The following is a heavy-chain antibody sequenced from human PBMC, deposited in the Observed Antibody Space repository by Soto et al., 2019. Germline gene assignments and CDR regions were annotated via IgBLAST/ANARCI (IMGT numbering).Heavy chain of an antibody. J-gene: IGHJ4*02. D-gene: IGHD1-1*01. V-gene: IGHV4-34*01. CDR2: INHSGST. Sequence: QVQLQQWGAGLLKPSETLSLTCAVYGGSFSGYYWSWIRQPPGKGLEWIGEINHSGSTNYNPSLKSRVTISVDTSKNQFALKLSSVPAADTAVYYCARGNDDPASLVFDYWGQGTLVTVSS. CDR1: GGSFSGYY. CDR3: ARGNDDPASLVFDY.